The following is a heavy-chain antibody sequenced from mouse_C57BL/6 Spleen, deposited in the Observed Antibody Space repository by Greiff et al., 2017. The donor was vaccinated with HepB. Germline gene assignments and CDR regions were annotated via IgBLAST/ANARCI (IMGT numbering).Heavy chain of an antibody. CDR2: IHPSDSDT. D-gene: IGHD2-3*01. CDR3: AIAPYDGYFYAMDY. CDR1: GYTFTSYW. J-gene: IGHJ4*01. V-gene: IGHV1-74*01. Sequence: QVQLKQPGAELVKPGASVKVSCKASGYTFTSYWMHWVKQRPGQGLEWIGRIHPSDSDTNYNQKFKGKATLTVDKSSSTAYMQLSSLTSEDSAVYYCAIAPYDGYFYAMDYWGQGTSVTVSS.